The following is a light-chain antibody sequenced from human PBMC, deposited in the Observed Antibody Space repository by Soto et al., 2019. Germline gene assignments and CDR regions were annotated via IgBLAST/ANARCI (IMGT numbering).Light chain of an antibody. Sequence: QSALTQPASVSGSPGQSITISCTGTSSDVGGYNYVSWYQHHPGNAPKLMIYDVSNRPSGVSNRFSGSKSGNTASLTISGLQPEDEADYYCSSYTTSNTRQIVFGTGTKVTVL. V-gene: IGLV2-14*03. CDR3: SSYTTSNTRQIV. CDR2: DVS. J-gene: IGLJ1*01. CDR1: SSDVGGYNY.